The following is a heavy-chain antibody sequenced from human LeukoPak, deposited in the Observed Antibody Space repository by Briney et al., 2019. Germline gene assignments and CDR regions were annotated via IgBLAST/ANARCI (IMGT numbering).Heavy chain of an antibody. Sequence: ASVKVSCKASGGTFSSYAISWVRQAPGQGLEWMGGIIPIFGTANYAQKFQGRVTITADESTSTAYMELRSLRSDDTAVYYCARGGIAAAGHPLDYWGQGTLVTVSS. CDR3: ARGGIAAAGHPLDY. J-gene: IGHJ4*02. D-gene: IGHD6-13*01. CDR2: IIPIFGTA. V-gene: IGHV1-69*13. CDR1: GGTFSSYA.